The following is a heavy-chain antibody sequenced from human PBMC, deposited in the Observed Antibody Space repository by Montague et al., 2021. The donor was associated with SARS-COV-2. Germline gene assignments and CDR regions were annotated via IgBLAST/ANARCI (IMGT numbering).Heavy chain of an antibody. CDR2: IDWDDDK. V-gene: IGHV2-70*01. CDR3: ALMPYDILTGSGYYGMDV. J-gene: IGHJ6*02. CDR1: GFSLSTSGMC. Sequence: PALVKPTQTLTLTCTFSGFSLSTSGMCVSWIRQPPGKALEWLALIDWDDDKYYSTSLKTRLTISKDTSKNQVVLTMTNMDPVDTATYYWALMPYDILTGSGYYGMDVWGQGTTVTVSS. D-gene: IGHD3-9*01.